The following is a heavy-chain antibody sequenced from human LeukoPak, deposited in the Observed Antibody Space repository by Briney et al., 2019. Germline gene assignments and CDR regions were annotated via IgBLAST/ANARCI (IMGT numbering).Heavy chain of an antibody. J-gene: IGHJ2*01. CDR3: TAEYDSSGYYPWFFDL. D-gene: IGHD3-22*01. V-gene: IGHV3-15*01. CDR1: GFTFSSYA. CDR2: IKSKSAGGKT. Sequence: WGSLRLSCAASGFTFSSYAMSWVRQAPGKGLEWVGRIKSKSAGGKTDYAAPMKGRFTISRDDSKNTLYLQMNSLKTEDTAVYYCTAEYDSSGYYPWFFDLWGRGTLVTASS.